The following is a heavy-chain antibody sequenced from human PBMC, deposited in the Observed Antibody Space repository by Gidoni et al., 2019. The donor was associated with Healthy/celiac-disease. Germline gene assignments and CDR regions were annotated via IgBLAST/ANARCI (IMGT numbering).Heavy chain of an antibody. D-gene: IGHD2-2*01. J-gene: IGHJ2*01. CDR1: GGSISSSSYY. CDR3: ARFRYCISTSCYVPQLANWYFDL. Sequence: QLQLQESGPGLVKPSETLSLTCTVSGGSISSSSYYWGWIRQPPGKGLEWSGSSYYSCSTYYNPSLKSRVTISVDTSKNQFSLKLSSVTAADTAVYYCARFRYCISTSCYVPQLANWYFDLWGRGTLVTVSS. CDR2: SYYSCST. V-gene: IGHV4-39*07.